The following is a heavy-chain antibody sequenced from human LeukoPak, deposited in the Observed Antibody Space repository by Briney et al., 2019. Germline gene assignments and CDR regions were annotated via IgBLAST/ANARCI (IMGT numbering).Heavy chain of an antibody. CDR3: ATGPTGDYGDYDFDY. Sequence: VASVKVSCKASGGTFSSYAISWGRQAPGQGLEWMGGIIPIFGTANYAQKFQGRVTITADESTSTAYMELSSLRSEDTAVYYCATGPTGDYGDYDFDYWGQGTLVTVSS. CDR1: GGTFSSYA. J-gene: IGHJ4*02. V-gene: IGHV1-69*01. D-gene: IGHD4-17*01. CDR2: IIPIFGTA.